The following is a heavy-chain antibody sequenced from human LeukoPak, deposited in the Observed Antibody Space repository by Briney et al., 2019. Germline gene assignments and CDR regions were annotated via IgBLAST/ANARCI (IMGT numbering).Heavy chain of an antibody. CDR1: GGSIGSGDYY. Sequence: SETLSLTCTVSGGSIGSGDYYWSWICQHPGKGLEWLGNIFYNGRTHYSPSLNSRVTISVDTSKNQFSLKLTSVTAADTAMYYCARERGQQLAGEFDYWGQGALVTVSS. D-gene: IGHD6-13*01. J-gene: IGHJ4*02. CDR3: ARERGQQLAGEFDY. CDR2: IFYNGRT. V-gene: IGHV4-31*03.